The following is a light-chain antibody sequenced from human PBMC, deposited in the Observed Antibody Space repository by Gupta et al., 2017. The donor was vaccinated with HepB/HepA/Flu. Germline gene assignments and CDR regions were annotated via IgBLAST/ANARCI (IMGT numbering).Light chain of an antibody. Sequence: QSAPTHPASASRSPGQSVTISCTGTSTDVGGYNYVSWYQHHPGQDPNLVIYEVSKRPSGVPDRFSGSKSGNTATLTVSGIQAWDEDDYYCHSDDSSNVVFGGGTKRTVL. CDR2: EVS. V-gene: IGLV2-8*02. CDR1: STDVGGYNY. J-gene: IGLJ2*01. CDR3: HSDDSSNVV.